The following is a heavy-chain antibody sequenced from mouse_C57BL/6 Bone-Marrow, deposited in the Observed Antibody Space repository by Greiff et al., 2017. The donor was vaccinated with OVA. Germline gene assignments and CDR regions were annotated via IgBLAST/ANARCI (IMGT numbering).Heavy chain of an antibody. J-gene: IGHJ4*01. Sequence: EVHLVESGEGLVKPGGSLKLSCAASGFTFSSYAMSWVRQTPEKRLEWVAYISSGGDYIYYADTVKGRFTISRDNARNTLYLQMSSLKSEDTAMYYCTRETYYGSSYYYAMDYWGQGTSVTVSS. D-gene: IGHD1-1*01. V-gene: IGHV5-9-1*02. CDR1: GFTFSSYA. CDR3: TRETYYGSSYYYAMDY. CDR2: ISSGGDYI.